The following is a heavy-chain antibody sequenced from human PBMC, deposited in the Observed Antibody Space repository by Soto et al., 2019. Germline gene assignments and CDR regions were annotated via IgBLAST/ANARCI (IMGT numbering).Heavy chain of an antibody. CDR3: ARSGSYATSYYYGMDV. CDR1: GHNFCGYW. CDR2: IYPGDSDT. Sequence: PRECLDNSRKGFGHNFCGYWIGWVGQMPGIGLEWMGIIYPGDSDTRYSPSFQGQVTISADKSISTAYLQWSSLKASDTAMYYCARSGSYATSYYYGMDVWGQGTTVTVSS. J-gene: IGHJ6*02. V-gene: IGHV5-51*01. D-gene: IGHD1-26*01.